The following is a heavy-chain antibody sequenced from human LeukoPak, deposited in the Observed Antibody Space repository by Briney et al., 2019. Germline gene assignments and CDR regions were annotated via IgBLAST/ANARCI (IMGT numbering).Heavy chain of an antibody. CDR3: ARKNDLFNAAYI. D-gene: IGHD6-13*01. V-gene: IGHV3-53*01. CDR2: TYSDVNT. CDR1: GFTVSSNY. J-gene: IGHJ3*02. Sequence: GGSLRLSCAASGFTVSSNYMSWVRQAPGKGLEWVSITYSDVNTNYADSVKGRFTISRDNSKNTLSLQMNSLRAEDTAVYYCARKNDLFNAAYIWGQATVLTVSS.